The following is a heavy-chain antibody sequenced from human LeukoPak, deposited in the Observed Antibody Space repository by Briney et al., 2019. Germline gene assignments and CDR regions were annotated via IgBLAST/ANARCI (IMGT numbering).Heavy chain of an antibody. CDR1: GFTFSSYG. V-gene: IGHV3-23*01. CDR3: AKAPPGPTVTGNDAFDI. Sequence: PGGSLRLSCAASGFTFSSYGMSWVRQAPGKGLEWVSAISGSGGSAYYADSVKGRFTISRDNSKNTLYLQMNSLRAEDTAVYYCAKAPPGPTVTGNDAFDIWGQGTMVTVSS. D-gene: IGHD4-17*01. CDR2: ISGSGGSA. J-gene: IGHJ3*02.